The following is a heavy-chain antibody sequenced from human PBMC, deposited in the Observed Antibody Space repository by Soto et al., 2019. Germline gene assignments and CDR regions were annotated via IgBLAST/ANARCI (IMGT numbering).Heavy chain of an antibody. V-gene: IGHV1-46*01. D-gene: IGHD3-9*01. Sequence: ASVKVSCKASGYTFSSYYMHWVRQAPGQGLEWMGIINPSGGSTRYAQKFLGRVTMTRDTSTSTVYVELSSLRSDDTAVFYCARDRNANYDILTGFVYWGQGTLVTVSS. CDR3: ARDRNANYDILTGFVY. CDR2: INPSGGST. CDR1: GYTFSSYY. J-gene: IGHJ4*02.